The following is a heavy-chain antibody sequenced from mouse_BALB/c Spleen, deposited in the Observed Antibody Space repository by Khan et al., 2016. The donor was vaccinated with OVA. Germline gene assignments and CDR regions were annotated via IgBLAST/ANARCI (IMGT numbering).Heavy chain of an antibody. CDR2: INSDGYYT. V-gene: IGHV5-6*01. CDR1: GFTFSTYC. D-gene: IGHD4-1*01. CDR3: ASHLTGSFAY. Sequence: EVELVESGGDLVKPGGSLRFSCAASGFTFSTYCMSWVRQFPDKRLEWVATINSDGYYTYYPDTLKGRFTISRNNAENTLYLQLSSLKSEDTAIYYCASHLTGSFAYWGQGTLVTVSA. J-gene: IGHJ3*01.